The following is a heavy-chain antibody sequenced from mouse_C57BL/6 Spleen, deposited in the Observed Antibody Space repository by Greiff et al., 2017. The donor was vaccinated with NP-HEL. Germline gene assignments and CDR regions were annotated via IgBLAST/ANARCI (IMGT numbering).Heavy chain of an antibody. J-gene: IGHJ4*01. CDR2: ISNGGGST. D-gene: IGHD1-1*01. CDR1: GFTFSDYY. V-gene: IGHV5-12*01. Sequence: VQLKESGGGLVQPGGSLKLSCAASGFTFSDYYMYWVRQTPEKRLEWVAYISNGGGSTYYPDTVKGRFTISRDNAKNTLYLQMSRLKSEDTAMYYCARHGATVRGRGMDYWGQGTSVTVSS. CDR3: ARHGATVRGRGMDY.